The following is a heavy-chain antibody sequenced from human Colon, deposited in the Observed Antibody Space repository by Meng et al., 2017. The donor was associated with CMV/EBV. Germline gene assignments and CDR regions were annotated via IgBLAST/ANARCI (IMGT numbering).Heavy chain of an antibody. CDR2: IYYSGST. Sequence: LRLSCTVSGGSISSYYWSWIRQPPGKGLEWIGYIYYSGSTNYNPSLKSRVTISVDTSKNQFSLKLSSVTAADTAVYYCARDRSGSYYRHYYYYGMDVWGQGTTVTVSS. D-gene: IGHD1-26*01. CDR1: GGSISSYY. V-gene: IGHV4-59*01. CDR3: ARDRSGSYYRHYYYYGMDV. J-gene: IGHJ6*02.